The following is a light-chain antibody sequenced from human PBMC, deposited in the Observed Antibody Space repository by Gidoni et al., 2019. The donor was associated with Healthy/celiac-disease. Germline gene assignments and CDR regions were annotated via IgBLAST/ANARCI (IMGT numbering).Light chain of an antibody. CDR2: QDS. V-gene: IGLV3-1*01. Sequence: SYELTQPPTVSVPPGQTASITCSGDKLGYKYACWYQQKPGQSPVLVIYQDSKRPSGIPERFSGSNSGNTATLTISGTQAMDEADYYCQAWDSSTDVVFGGGTKLTVL. CDR3: QAWDSSTDVV. J-gene: IGLJ2*01. CDR1: KLGYKY.